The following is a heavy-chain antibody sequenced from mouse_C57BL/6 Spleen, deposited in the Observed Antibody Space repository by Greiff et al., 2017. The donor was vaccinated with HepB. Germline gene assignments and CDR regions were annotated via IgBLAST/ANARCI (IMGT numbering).Heavy chain of an antibody. Sequence: EVKLMESGGGLVQPGGSMKLSCAASGFTFSDAWMDWVRQSPEKGLEWVAEIRNNANNPATYYAESVKGRFTISRDDSKSSVYLQMNSLRAEDTGIYYCTREIEGGAMDYWGQGTSVTVSS. J-gene: IGHJ4*01. CDR2: IRNNANNPAT. CDR1: GFTFSDAW. CDR3: TREIEGGAMDY. V-gene: IGHV6-6*01.